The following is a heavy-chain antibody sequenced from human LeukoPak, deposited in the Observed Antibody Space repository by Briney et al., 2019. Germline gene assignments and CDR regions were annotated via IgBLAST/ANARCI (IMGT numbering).Heavy chain of an antibody. CDR2: IFNSGNT. CDR1: VGSISSSTYY. V-gene: IGHV4-39*01. CDR3: ARHRSGWLQSSFDY. J-gene: IGHJ4*02. Sequence: TSETLSLTCTVSVGSISSSTYYWGWIRQPPGKGLEWIGSIFNSGNTFDNPSLRSRVTISVDTSKNQFSMKLSSVTAADTALYYCARHRSGWLQSSFDYWGQGTLVTVSS. D-gene: IGHD5-24*01.